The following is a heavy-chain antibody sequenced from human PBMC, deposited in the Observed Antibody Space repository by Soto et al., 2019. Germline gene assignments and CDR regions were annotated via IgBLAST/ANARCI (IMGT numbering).Heavy chain of an antibody. CDR3: AHSPRITMYDY. J-gene: IGHJ4*02. V-gene: IGHV2-5*02. D-gene: IGHD3-10*02. Sequence: QITLKESGPTLVKPTQTLTLTCTFSGFSLSTNGVGVGWIRQPPGKALEWLALIYWDDDKRYSPSLKSTLTITKNASKNRVGLTLTNMDPVDTATYYCAHSPRITMYDYWGQGTLVTVSS. CDR2: IYWDDDK. CDR1: GFSLSTNGVG.